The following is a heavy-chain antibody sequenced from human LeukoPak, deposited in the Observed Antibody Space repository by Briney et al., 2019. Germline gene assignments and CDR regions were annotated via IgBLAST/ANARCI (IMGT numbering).Heavy chain of an antibody. Sequence: SETLSLTCTVSGGSISSYYWSWIRQPAGKGRELIGRIYTSGTTNYNPSLKSRVTMSVDTSKNQFYLKMRPVTAADTAVYYCARAPTGTGGWNWFDPWGQGTLVTVSS. V-gene: IGHV4-4*07. CDR1: GGSISSYY. CDR2: IYTSGTT. CDR3: ARAPTGTGGWNWFDP. J-gene: IGHJ5*02. D-gene: IGHD1-1*01.